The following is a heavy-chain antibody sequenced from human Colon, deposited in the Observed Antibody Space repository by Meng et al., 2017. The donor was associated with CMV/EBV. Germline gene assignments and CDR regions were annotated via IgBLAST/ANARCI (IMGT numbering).Heavy chain of an antibody. Sequence: VHLMQAGAEMGEPGASVKVSCQASGYTFTGYLIHWVRQAPGQGLEWMGWINPYSGDTIYAQKFEVGVTMTRDASITTAYLELSSLKSDDTAVYYCGTFGGDFDYWGQGTLVTVSS. CDR3: GTFGGDFDY. CDR1: GYTFTGYL. D-gene: IGHD3-3*01. J-gene: IGHJ4*02. CDR2: INPYSGDT. V-gene: IGHV1-2*02.